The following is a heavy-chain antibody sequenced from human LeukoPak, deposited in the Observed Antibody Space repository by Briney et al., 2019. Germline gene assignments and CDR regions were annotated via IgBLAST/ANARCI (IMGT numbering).Heavy chain of an antibody. CDR1: GNSFTSYW. J-gene: IGHJ4*02. Sequence: GESLKISCKGSGNSFTSYWIGWVRQMPGKGLEWMGIIYPGDSDTRYSPSFQGQVTISADKSISTAYLQWSSLKASDTAMYYCARPYYYDSGAYYFDYWGQGTLVTVSS. D-gene: IGHD3-10*01. CDR3: ARPYYYDSGAYYFDY. V-gene: IGHV5-51*01. CDR2: IYPGDSDT.